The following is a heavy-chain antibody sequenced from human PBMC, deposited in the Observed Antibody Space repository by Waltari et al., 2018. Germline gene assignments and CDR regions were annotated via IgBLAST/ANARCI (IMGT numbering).Heavy chain of an antibody. V-gene: IGHV1-3*01. J-gene: IGHJ5*02. CDR2: INAGNGNT. D-gene: IGHD1-26*01. CDR1: GYTFTSYA. CDR3: ARDGVGDRGYGIVGAGPAGKNWFDP. Sequence: QVQLVQSGAEVKKPGASVKVSCKASGYTFTSYAMHWVRQAPGQRLEWMGWINAGNGNTKYSQKFQGRVTITRDTSASTAYMELSSLRSEDTAVYYCARDGVGDRGYGIVGAGPAGKNWFDPWGQGTLVTVSS.